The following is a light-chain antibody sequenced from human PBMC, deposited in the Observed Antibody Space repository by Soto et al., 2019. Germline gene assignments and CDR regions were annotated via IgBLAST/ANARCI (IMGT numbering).Light chain of an antibody. J-gene: IGLJ1*01. CDR1: SSDVGGYNY. CDR3: SSYTSSSTGV. CDR2: DVD. Sequence: QSALTQPASVSGSPGQSITISCTGTSSDVGGYNYVSWYQQHPGKAPKLMIYDVDNRPSGVSNSFSGSKSGNTASLTISGIQAKDEADYYCSSYTSSSTGVFGTGTKLTVL. V-gene: IGLV2-14*01.